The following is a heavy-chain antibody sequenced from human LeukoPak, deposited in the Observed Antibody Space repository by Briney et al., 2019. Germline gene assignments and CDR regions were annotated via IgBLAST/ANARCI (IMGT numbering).Heavy chain of an antibody. D-gene: IGHD3-22*01. J-gene: IGHJ4*02. CDR2: MNPNSGNT. CDR1: GYTFTSYD. CDR3: ARGKTNCYDSSGYHAPAQDLVHY. Sequence: ASVKVSCKASGYTFTSYDINWVRQATGQGLEWMGWMNPNSGNTGYAQKFQGRVTMTRNTSISTAYMELSSLRSEDTAVYYCARGKTNCYDSSGYHAPAQDLVHYWGQGTLVSVPS. V-gene: IGHV1-8*01.